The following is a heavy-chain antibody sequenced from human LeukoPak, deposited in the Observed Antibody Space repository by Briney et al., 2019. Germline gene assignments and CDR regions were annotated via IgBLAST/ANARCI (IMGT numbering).Heavy chain of an antibody. D-gene: IGHD3-9*01. CDR1: GFSFSDYA. V-gene: IGHV3-30*04. CDR3: ARGHYEGPYYDILAGYYGFDF. Sequence: PGRSLRLSCAASGFSFSDYAMHWVRQAPGKGLEWVTVVWFDGGNRYYADSVKGRFSISRDNSKNMVYLPMNSLTTEDTAVYYCARGHYEGPYYDILAGYYGFDFWGLGTLVTVSS. CDR2: VWFDGGNR. J-gene: IGHJ4*02.